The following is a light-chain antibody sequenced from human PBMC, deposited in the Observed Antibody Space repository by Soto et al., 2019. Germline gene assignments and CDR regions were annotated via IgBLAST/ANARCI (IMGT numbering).Light chain of an antibody. CDR1: QSVSTN. V-gene: IGKV3-15*01. CDR3: QQFSSYPLT. J-gene: IGKJ4*01. CDR2: RAS. Sequence: DIVRTQSPATLSVFSGGRATLSWRASQSVSTNLAWYQQRPGQAPRLLIYRASTRAAGVPARFSGSGSGTEFTLTISRLEPEDFAVYYCQQFSSYPLTFGGGTKVDIK.